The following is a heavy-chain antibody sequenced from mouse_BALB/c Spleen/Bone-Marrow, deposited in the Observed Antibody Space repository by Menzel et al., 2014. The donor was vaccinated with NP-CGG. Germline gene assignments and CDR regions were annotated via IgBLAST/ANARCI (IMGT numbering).Heavy chain of an antibody. CDR1: GFNVKDTY. D-gene: IGHD2-2*01. J-gene: IGHJ2*01. Sequence: EVQLQQSGAELVKPGASVKLSCTASGFNVKDTYIHWVKQRPEQGLEWIGRIDPANGNTKYDPKFQAKATITADTSSNAAYLQLSSLTSEDTAVYYCASYVYGYYFDYWGQGTTLTVSS. CDR3: ASYVYGYYFDY. V-gene: IGHV14-3*02. CDR2: IDPANGNT.